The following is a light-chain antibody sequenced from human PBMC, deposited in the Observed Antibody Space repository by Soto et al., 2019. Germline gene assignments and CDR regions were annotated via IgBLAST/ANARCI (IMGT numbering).Light chain of an antibody. CDR1: QDIRKD. V-gene: IGKV1-17*01. Sequence: DIQMTQSPSSLSASVGDRVTITCRASQDIRKDLGWFQQQPAKAPRRLIYGASTLQSGVPSRFSGSASGTEFTLTISSLQPEDFATYYCLQHNSYPFTFGQGTRLEMK. CDR2: GAS. CDR3: LQHNSYPFT. J-gene: IGKJ5*01.